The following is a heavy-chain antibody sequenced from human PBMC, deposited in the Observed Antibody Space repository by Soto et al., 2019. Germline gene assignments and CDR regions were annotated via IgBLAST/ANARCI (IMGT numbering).Heavy chain of an antibody. J-gene: IGHJ5*02. V-gene: IGHV1-2*02. CDR1: GYTFTGYY. CDR2: INPNSGGT. D-gene: IGHD3-10*01. Sequence: GASVKVSCKASGYTFTGYYMHWVPQAPGQGLEWMGWINPNSGGTNYAQKFQGRVTMTRDTSISTAYMELSRLRSDDTAVYYCARLPRRGANWFDPWGQGXLVTVYS. CDR3: ARLPRRGANWFDP.